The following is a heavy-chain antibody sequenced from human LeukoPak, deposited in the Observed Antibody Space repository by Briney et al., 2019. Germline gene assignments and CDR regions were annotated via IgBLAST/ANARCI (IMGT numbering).Heavy chain of an antibody. D-gene: IGHD3-22*01. CDR3: ARIGSSGYYYFSIY. CDR1: GYTFTGYF. J-gene: IGHJ4*02. Sequence: ASMKVSCKASGYTFTGYFIHWVRQAPGQGLDWMGWINPNTGGTNYAQKLQGRVTMTTDTSTSTAYMELRSLRSDDTAVYYCARIGSSGYYYFSIYWGQGTLVTVSS. CDR2: INPNTGGT. V-gene: IGHV1-18*01.